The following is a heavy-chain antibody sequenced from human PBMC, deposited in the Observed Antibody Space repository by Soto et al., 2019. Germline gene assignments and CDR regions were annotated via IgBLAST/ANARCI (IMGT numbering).Heavy chain of an antibody. Sequence: VGSLRLSCAASGFTFSSYEMNWVRQAPGKGLEWVSYISSSGSTIYYADSVKGRFTISRDNAKNSLYLQMNSLRAEDTAVYYCARRYSYGSYYYYYGMDVWGQGTTVTVS. CDR2: ISSSGSTI. V-gene: IGHV3-48*03. D-gene: IGHD5-18*01. J-gene: IGHJ6*02. CDR3: ARRYSYGSYYYYYGMDV. CDR1: GFTFSSYE.